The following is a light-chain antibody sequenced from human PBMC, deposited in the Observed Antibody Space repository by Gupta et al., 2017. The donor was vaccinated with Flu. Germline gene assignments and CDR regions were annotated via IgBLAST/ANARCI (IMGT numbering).Light chain of an antibody. Sequence: IQITQSLPSLSASVGDRVTITCRASQCIRNYLNWYQQKPGKAPKVLISGASSLQVGVPPRFSGSGSGTDFVLTISSLQREDLATYYCQQSYSLPLTFGGGTKVEI. V-gene: IGKV1-39*01. J-gene: IGKJ4*01. CDR1: QCIRNY. CDR2: GAS. CDR3: QQSYSLPLT.